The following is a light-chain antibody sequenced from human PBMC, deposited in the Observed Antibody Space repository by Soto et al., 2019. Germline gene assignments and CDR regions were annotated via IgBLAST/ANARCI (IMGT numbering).Light chain of an antibody. Sequence: QSVLTQPPSVSGAPGQRVTISCTGSSSNIGAGYDVHWYQQLPGTAPKLLIYGNNNRPSGVPDRFSGSKSGTSASLAITGLQAEDEADYYCSSYTNINTRACVFGTGTKLTVL. CDR1: SSNIGAGYD. J-gene: IGLJ1*01. CDR3: SSYTNINTRACV. V-gene: IGLV1-40*01. CDR2: GNN.